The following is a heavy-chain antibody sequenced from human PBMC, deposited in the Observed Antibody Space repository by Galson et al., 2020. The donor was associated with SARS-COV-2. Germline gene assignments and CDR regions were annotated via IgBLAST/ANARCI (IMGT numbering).Heavy chain of an antibody. J-gene: IGHJ3*02. D-gene: IGHD1-1*01. CDR2: IYHSGST. Sequence: SETLSLTCAVSGYSISSSYYWGWIRQPPGKGLEWIGSIYHSGSTYYNPSLKSRVTISVDTSKNQFSLKLSSVTAADTAVYYCASWNWNDGSVGHAFDIWGQGTMVTVSS. CDR1: GYSISSSYY. CDR3: ASWNWNDGSVGHAFDI. V-gene: IGHV4-38-2*01.